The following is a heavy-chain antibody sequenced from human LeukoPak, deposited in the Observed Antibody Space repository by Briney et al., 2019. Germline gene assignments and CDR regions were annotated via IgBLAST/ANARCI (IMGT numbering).Heavy chain of an antibody. CDR1: GFTFSSYS. D-gene: IGHD1-26*01. J-gene: IGHJ4*02. CDR2: ISSSSSYI. CDR3: ARERGATSVGTTRGGFDY. V-gene: IGHV3-21*01. Sequence: GGSLRLSCAASGFTFSSYSMNWVRQAPGKGLEWVSSISSSSSYIYYADSVKGRFTISRDNAKNSLYLQMNSLRAEDTAVYYCARERGATSVGTTRGGFDYWGQGTLVTVSS.